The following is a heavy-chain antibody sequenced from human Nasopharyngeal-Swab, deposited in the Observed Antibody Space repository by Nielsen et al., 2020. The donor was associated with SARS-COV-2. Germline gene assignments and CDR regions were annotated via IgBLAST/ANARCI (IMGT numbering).Heavy chain of an antibody. CDR1: GFTFSSYA. Sequence: GESLKISCAASGFTFSSYAMSWVRQAPGKGLEWVSAISGSGGSTYYADSVKGRFTISRDNSENTLYLQMNSLRAEDTAVYYCAKDPGYCSSTSCYSNWFDPWGQGTLVTVSS. V-gene: IGHV3-23*01. J-gene: IGHJ5*02. D-gene: IGHD2-2*03. CDR2: ISGSGGST. CDR3: AKDPGYCSSTSCYSNWFDP.